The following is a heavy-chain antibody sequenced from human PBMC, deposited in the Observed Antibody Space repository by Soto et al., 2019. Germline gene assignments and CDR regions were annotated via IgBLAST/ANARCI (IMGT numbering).Heavy chain of an antibody. V-gene: IGHV3-23*01. CDR2: ISGSGGST. J-gene: IGHJ4*02. CDR3: AKGIYSGYGPFDY. Sequence: GGSLRLSCAASGFTFSSYGMHWVRQAPGKGLEWVAAISGSGGSTYYADSVKGRFTISRDNSKNTLYLQMNSLRAEDTAVYYCAKGIYSGYGPFDYWGQGTLVTVSS. D-gene: IGHD5-12*01. CDR1: GFTFSSYG.